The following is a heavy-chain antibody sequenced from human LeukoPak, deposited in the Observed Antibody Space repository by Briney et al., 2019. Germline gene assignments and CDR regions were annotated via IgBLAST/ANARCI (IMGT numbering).Heavy chain of an antibody. CDR1: GGSVSSGSYY. CDR2: IYYSGST. Sequence: SETLSLTCTVSGGSVSSGSYYWSWIRQPPGKGLEWIGYIYYSGSTNYNPSLKGRVTISVDTSKNQFSLKLSSVTAADTAVYYCARDDRTYGMDVWGQGTTVTVSS. J-gene: IGHJ6*02. V-gene: IGHV4-61*01. CDR3: ARDDRTYGMDV.